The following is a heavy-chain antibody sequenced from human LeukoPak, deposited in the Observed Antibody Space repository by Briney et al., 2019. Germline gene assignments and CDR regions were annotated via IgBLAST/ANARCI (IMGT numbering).Heavy chain of an antibody. Sequence: PSETLSLTCAVYGGSFSGHYWSWIRQPPGKGLEWIGEINHSGSTNYNPSLKSRVTISVDTSKNQFSLKLSSVTAADTAVYYCASYCSGGSCYSYPWGQGTLVTVSS. J-gene: IGHJ5*02. D-gene: IGHD2-15*01. CDR1: GGSFSGHY. CDR3: ASYCSGGSCYSYP. CDR2: INHSGST. V-gene: IGHV4-34*01.